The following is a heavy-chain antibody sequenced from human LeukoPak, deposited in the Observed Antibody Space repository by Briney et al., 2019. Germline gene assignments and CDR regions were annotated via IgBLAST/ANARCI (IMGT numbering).Heavy chain of an antibody. J-gene: IGHJ4*02. CDR1: GFTFSIYA. V-gene: IGHV3-23*01. CDR2: ISGSGGST. D-gene: IGHD6-19*01. Sequence: GGSLRLSCAASGFTFSIYAMSWVRQAPGKGLEWVSAISGSGGSTYYADSVKGRFTISRDNSKDTLYLQMNSLRAEDTAVYYCAKVNLPGAVVDYWGQGTLVTVSS. CDR3: AKVNLPGAVVDY.